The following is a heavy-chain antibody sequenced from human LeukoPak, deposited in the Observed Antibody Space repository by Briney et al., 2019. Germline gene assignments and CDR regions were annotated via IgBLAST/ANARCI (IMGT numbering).Heavy chain of an antibody. CDR1: GFAFSTYW. D-gene: IGHD6-19*01. Sequence: GGSLRLSCAASGFAFSTYWMHWVRQAPGKGLVWVSRINSDGSSRVYADSVKGRFTISRDNDKNTLNLEMNSLRGEDTAAYYCARDSVRGIAVNGPSGHNWVDSWGQGTLVTVSS. J-gene: IGHJ5*01. CDR2: INSDGSSR. CDR3: ARDSVRGIAVNGPSGHNWVDS. V-gene: IGHV3-74*03.